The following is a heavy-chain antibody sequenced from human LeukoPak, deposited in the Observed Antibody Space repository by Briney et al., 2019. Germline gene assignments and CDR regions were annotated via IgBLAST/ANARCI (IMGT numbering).Heavy chain of an antibody. CDR2: IDPNGGGT. CDR3: ARELWFDY. CDR1: GYTFTGSY. Sequence: HRASVKVSCKASGYTFTGSYMHWVRQDPGQGLEWMGRIDPNGGGTNYAQKFQGRVTMTRDTSISTAYMELSRLRSDDTAVYYCARELWFDYWGQGTLVTVSS. D-gene: IGHD3-10*01. V-gene: IGHV1-2*06. J-gene: IGHJ4*02.